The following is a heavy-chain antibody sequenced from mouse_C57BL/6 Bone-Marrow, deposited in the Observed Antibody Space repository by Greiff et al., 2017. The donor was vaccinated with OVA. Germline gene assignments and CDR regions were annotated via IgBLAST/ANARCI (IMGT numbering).Heavy chain of an antibody. CDR1: GYAFSSYW. V-gene: IGHV1-80*01. J-gene: IGHJ4*01. D-gene: IGHD3-3*01. CDR2: IYTVDGDT. Sequence: QVQLQQSGAELVKPGASVKISCKASGYAFSSYWMNWVRQRPGKGLEWVGQIYTVDGDTNYKGKFKGQATLTADKSSSTADMQLSSLTAEDSAVYVSAREGWGYAMDYWGQGTSVTVSS. CDR3: AREGWGYAMDY.